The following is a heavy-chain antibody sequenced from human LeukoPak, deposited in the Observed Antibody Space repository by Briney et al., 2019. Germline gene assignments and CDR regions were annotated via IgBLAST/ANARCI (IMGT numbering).Heavy chain of an antibody. Sequence: ASVKVSCKASGYTFTSYVISWVRQAPGQGLEWMGWISAYNGNTNYAQKLQGRVTLNTDTSTSTAYMELRSLRSDDTAVYYCARAGGYDPSTLVDYWGQGTLVTVSS. J-gene: IGHJ4*02. D-gene: IGHD5-12*01. CDR2: ISAYNGNT. CDR3: ARAGGYDPSTLVDY. V-gene: IGHV1-18*01. CDR1: GYTFTSYV.